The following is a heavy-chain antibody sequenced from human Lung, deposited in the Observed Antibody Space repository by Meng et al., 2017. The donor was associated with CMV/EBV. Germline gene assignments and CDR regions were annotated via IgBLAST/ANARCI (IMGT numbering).Heavy chain of an antibody. CDR2: IYSGGST. J-gene: IGHJ4*02. CDR1: GFTFSSNY. CDR3: ARDPIEYSSSVADY. V-gene: IGHV3-66*02. D-gene: IGHD6-6*01. Sequence: SXXASGFTFSSNYMSWVRQAPGKGLEWVSVIYSGGSTYYADSVKGRFTISRDNSKNTLYLQMNSLRAEDTAVYYCARDPIEYSSSVADYWGQGTLVTVSS.